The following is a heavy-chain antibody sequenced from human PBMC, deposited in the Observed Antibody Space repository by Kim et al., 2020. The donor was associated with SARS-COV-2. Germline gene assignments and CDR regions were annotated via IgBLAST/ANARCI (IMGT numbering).Heavy chain of an antibody. CDR3: AKDKQWLGPVTGAFDI. CDR2: ISWNSGSI. Sequence: GGSLRLSCAASGFTFDDYAMHWVRQAPGKGLEWVSGISWNSGSIGYADSVKGRFTISRDNAKNSLYLQMNSLRAEDTALYYCAKDKQWLGPVTGAFDIWGQGTMVTVSS. V-gene: IGHV3-9*01. D-gene: IGHD6-19*01. J-gene: IGHJ3*02. CDR1: GFTFDDYA.